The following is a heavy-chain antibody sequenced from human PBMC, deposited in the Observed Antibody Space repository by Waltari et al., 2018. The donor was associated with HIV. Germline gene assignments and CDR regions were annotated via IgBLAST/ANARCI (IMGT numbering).Heavy chain of an antibody. Sequence: QGQLVQSGAEVKKPGASVQVSCKASGYSFTNYGIIWVRQAPGQGLEWMGWVSTYNGNTKYAQNLQGRVTMTTDTSTTTAYMDLRSLTSDDTAVYYCARFGDCGGECYRYYYYGMDVWGQGTTVTVSS. CDR2: VSTYNGNT. CDR3: ARFGDCGGECYRYYYYGMDV. V-gene: IGHV1-18*01. CDR1: GYSFTNYG. D-gene: IGHD2-21*01. J-gene: IGHJ6*02.